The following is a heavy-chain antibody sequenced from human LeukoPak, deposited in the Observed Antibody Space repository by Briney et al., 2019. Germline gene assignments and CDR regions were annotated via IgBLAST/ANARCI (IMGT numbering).Heavy chain of an antibody. Sequence: GGSLRRSCAASGFTFSSYSMNWVRQAPGEGLEWVSYISSSTSTIYYADSVKGRFTISRDNAKNSLYLQMNSLRAEDTAVYYCARAQTNWGQGTLVTVSS. CDR1: GFTFSSYS. CDR3: ARAQTN. D-gene: IGHD4-11*01. V-gene: IGHV3-48*01. J-gene: IGHJ4*02. CDR2: ISSSTSTI.